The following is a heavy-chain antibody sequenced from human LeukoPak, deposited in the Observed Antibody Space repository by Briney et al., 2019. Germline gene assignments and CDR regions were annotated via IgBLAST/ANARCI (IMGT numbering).Heavy chain of an antibody. CDR1: GFTFSSYA. J-gene: IGHJ4*02. Sequence: GGSLRLSCAASGFTFSSYAMSWVRQAPGKGLEWVSAISGSGGSIYYADSVKGRFTISRDNSKNTLYLQMNSLRAEDTAVYYCAKMAVGYYGSGSLYYFDYWGQGTLVTVSS. V-gene: IGHV3-23*01. CDR3: AKMAVGYYGSGSLYYFDY. CDR2: ISGSGGSI. D-gene: IGHD3-10*01.